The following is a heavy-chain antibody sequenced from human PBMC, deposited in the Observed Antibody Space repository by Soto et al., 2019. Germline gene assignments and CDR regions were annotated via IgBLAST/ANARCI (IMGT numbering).Heavy chain of an antibody. J-gene: IGHJ6*02. CDR1: GFTFSRVS. CDR3: ARARLGVVIMNMDV. D-gene: IGHD3-3*01. Sequence: GGSLRLSCEASGFTFSRVSMNWVRQVPGKGLEWVASISSSMYIHSADSLKGRFTISRDNAQNSLFLHMNSLGVEDTAVYYCARARLGVVIMNMDVWGQGTAVTVSS. CDR2: ISSSMYIH. V-gene: IGHV3-21*01.